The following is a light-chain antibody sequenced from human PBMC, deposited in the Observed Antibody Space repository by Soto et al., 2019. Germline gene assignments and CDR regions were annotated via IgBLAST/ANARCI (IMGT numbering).Light chain of an antibody. CDR2: DTY. Sequence: EIVLTQSPATLSLSPGERATLSCGASQSVNSYLAWYQQKPGQAPRLLIYDTYNSATGIPARFSGSGSGTDFTLTISSLEPEDFAVYYCQQRSNWPLTFGGGTKVEIK. J-gene: IGKJ4*01. CDR3: QQRSNWPLT. V-gene: IGKV3-11*01. CDR1: QSVNSY.